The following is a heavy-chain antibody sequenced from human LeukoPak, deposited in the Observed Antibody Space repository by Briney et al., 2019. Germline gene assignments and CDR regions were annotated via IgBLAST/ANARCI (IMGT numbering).Heavy chain of an antibody. V-gene: IGHV4-39*01. CDR3: ASPYCSSTSCYRSFGWWDGYYMDV. J-gene: IGHJ6*03. CDR1: GGSISSSSYY. CDR2: IYYSGST. Sequence: NSSETLSLTCTVSGGSISSSSYYWGWIRQPPGKGLEWIGSIYYSGSTYYNPSLKSRVTISVDTSKNQFSLKLSSVTAADTAVYYCASPYCSSTSCYRSFGWWDGYYMDVWGKGTTVTVSS. D-gene: IGHD2-2*02.